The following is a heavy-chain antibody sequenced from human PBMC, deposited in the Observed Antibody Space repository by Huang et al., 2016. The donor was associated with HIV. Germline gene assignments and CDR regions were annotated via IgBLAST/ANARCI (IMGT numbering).Heavy chain of an antibody. J-gene: IGHJ4*02. CDR2: IYWNDDK. Sequence: QITLKESGPTLVKPTQTLTLTCTFSGFSLTPTGVAVGWIRQPPGKALELLALIYWNDDKRYSPSLKSRLTSSKDTSRNQVVLTVTDVDPLDTATYYCARRPLGAGYYFDSWGRGTLVTVSS. D-gene: IGHD3-16*01. V-gene: IGHV2-5*01. CDR1: GFSLTPTGVA. CDR3: ARRPLGAGYYFDS.